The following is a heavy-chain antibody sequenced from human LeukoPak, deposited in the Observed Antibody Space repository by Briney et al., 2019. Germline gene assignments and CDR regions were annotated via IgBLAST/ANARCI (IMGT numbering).Heavy chain of an antibody. V-gene: IGHV4-4*07. CDR2: IYTSGST. CDR1: GGSISSYY. D-gene: IGHD3-22*01. J-gene: IGHJ4*02. CDR3: ARGPGSNYYYDSSGYYYFDY. Sequence: SETLSLTCTVSGGSISSYYWSWIRQPAGKGLEWIGRIYTSGSTNYNPSLKSRVTMSVDTSKNQFSLKLSSVTAADTAVYYCARGPGSNYYYDSSGYYYFDYWGQGTLVTVSS.